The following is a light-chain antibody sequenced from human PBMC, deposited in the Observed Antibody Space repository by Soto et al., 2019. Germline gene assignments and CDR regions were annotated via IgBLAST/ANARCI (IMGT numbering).Light chain of an antibody. CDR2: EVS. Sequence: QSALTKPDSVSGSPGQSITISCTGTSSDVGSYNYVSWYQQHPGKAPKLMIYEVSNRPSGVSDRFSGSKSVNTASLTISGLHAEDEADYYCSSYTSTATRVFGGGTQLTVL. CDR3: SSYTSTATRV. CDR1: SSDVGSYNY. J-gene: IGLJ7*01. V-gene: IGLV2-14*01.